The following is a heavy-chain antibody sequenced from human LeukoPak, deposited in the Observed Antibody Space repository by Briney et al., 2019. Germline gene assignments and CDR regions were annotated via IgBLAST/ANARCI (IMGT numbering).Heavy chain of an antibody. J-gene: IGHJ3*02. V-gene: IGHV3-21*01. CDR1: GFTFSSYS. D-gene: IGHD5-18*01. CDR2: ISSSSSYI. CDR3: AREMVTGAFDI. Sequence: GGALRLSCAASGFTFSSYSMNWVRQAPGKGLEWVSSISSSSSYIYYADSVKGRFTISRDNAKNSLYLQMNSLRAEDTAVYYCAREMVTGAFDIWGQGTMVTVSS.